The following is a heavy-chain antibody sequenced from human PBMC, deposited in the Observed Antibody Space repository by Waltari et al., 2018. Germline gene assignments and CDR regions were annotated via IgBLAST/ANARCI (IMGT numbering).Heavy chain of an antibody. Sequence: EVQLVESGGGLVQPGGSLRLSCAASGFTFSSYAMSWVRQAAGKGLEWVSAMSGSGGSTYCADSVKGRFTISRDNSKNTLYLQMNRLRAEDTAVYYCAKPPAVVIPYFDYWGQGTLVTVSS. J-gene: IGHJ4*02. D-gene: IGHD3-22*01. CDR2: MSGSGGST. CDR3: AKPPAVVIPYFDY. V-gene: IGHV3-23*04. CDR1: GFTFSSYA.